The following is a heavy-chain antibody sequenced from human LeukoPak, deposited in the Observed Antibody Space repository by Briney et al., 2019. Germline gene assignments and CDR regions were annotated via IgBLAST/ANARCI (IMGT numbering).Heavy chain of an antibody. J-gene: IGHJ3*02. CDR3: ARGDIAVGAFDI. D-gene: IGHD6-19*01. V-gene: IGHV1-46*01. CDR1: GYTFTIYY. CDR2: INPSGGST. Sequence: VASVKVSFKASGYTFTIYYMHWVRQAPGQGREWMGIINPSGGSTSYAQKFQGRVTMTRDTSTSTVYMQLSSLTSEDTAVYYCARGDIAVGAFDIWGQGTMDTVSS.